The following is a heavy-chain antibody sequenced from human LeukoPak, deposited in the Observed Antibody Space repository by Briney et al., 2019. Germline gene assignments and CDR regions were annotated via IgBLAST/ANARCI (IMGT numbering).Heavy chain of an antibody. D-gene: IGHD1-26*01. Sequence: GALRLSCAASGFTFSRYAMQWVRQAPDKRLEYVSGMDDSGATIYYADSVKGRFTMSRDNSRDTLYLQMGSLRPEDTAVYYCARDGKAKNDYWGQGTLVTVTT. V-gene: IGHV3-64*02. J-gene: IGHJ4*02. CDR1: GFTFSRYA. CDR2: MDDSGATI. CDR3: ARDGKAKNDY.